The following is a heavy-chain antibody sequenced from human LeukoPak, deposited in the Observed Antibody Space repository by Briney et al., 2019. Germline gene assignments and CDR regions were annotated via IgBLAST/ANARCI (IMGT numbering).Heavy chain of an antibody. V-gene: IGHV3-74*01. CDR1: GFTFSSYW. J-gene: IGHJ4*02. Sequence: PGGSLRLSCAASGFTFSSYWMHWVRQVPGKGLVWVSHINSDGSSITYAGSVKGRFTISRDNAENTLHLQMDSLRAEDTAVYYCARDKSYNLDCWGQGTLVTVSS. D-gene: IGHD5-24*01. CDR3: ARDKSYNLDC. CDR2: INSDGSSI.